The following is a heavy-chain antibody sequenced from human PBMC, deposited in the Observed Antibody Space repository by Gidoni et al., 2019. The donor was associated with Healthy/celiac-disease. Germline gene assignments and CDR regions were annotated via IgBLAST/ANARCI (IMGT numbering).Heavy chain of an antibody. J-gene: IGHJ5*02. CDR3: ARSGYSYGYLIDP. V-gene: IGHV3-11*01. CDR2: INSSGSTI. D-gene: IGHD5-18*01. CDR1: GFTFSDYY. Sequence: QVQLVESGGVLVKPGGYLRLSCAASGFTFSDYYISWIRQAPGKGLEWVSYINSSGSTIYYADSVKGRFTISRDNAKNSLYLQMNSLRAEDTAVYYCARSGYSYGYLIDPWGQGTLVTVSS.